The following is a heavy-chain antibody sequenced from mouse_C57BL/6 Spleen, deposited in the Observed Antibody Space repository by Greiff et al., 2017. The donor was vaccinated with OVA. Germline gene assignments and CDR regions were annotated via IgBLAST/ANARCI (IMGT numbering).Heavy chain of an antibody. D-gene: IGHD1-1*01. CDR1: GYTFTDYY. CDR2: IYPGSGNT. V-gene: IGHV1-76*01. Sequence: VQLQQSGAELVRPGASVKLSCKASGYTFTDYYINWVKQRPGQGLEWIARIYPGSGNTYYNEKFKGKATLTAEKSYSTAYMQLSSLTSEDTAVYYCAREWGLLPFDYWGQGTTLTVSS. J-gene: IGHJ2*01. CDR3: AREWGLLPFDY.